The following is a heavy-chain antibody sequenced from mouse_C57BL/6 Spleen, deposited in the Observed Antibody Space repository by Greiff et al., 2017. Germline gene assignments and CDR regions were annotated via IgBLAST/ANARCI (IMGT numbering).Heavy chain of an antibody. CDR2: ISSGSSTI. Sequence: EVQLVESGGGLEKPGGSLKLSCAASGFTFSDYGMHWVRQAPEKGLEWVAYISSGSSTIYYADTVKGRFTIARDNAKNTLFLQMTSLRSEDTAMYYCARRVSNYAMDYWGQGTSVTVSS. CDR3: ARRVSNYAMDY. V-gene: IGHV5-17*01. CDR1: GFTFSDYG. J-gene: IGHJ4*01.